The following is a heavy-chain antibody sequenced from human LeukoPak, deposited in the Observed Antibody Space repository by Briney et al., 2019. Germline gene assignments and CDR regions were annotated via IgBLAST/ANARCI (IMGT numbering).Heavy chain of an antibody. Sequence: SETLSLTCTVSGGSISSGGYSWSWIRQPPGKGLEWIGYIYHSGSTYYNPSLKSRVTISVDRSKNQFSLKLSSVTAADTAVYYCARGGYYYDSSDWFDPRGQGTLVTVSS. D-gene: IGHD3-22*01. CDR3: ARGGYYYDSSDWFDP. J-gene: IGHJ5*02. V-gene: IGHV4-30-2*01. CDR1: GGSISSGGYS. CDR2: IYHSGST.